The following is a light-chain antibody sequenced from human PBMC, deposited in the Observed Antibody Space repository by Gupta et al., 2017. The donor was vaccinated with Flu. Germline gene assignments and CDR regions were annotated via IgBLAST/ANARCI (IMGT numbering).Light chain of an antibody. Sequence: QSDLSQPASVSGSPGQTITISCTGTSSDVGRYNLVSWYQQYPGKAPKLLIHEVNKRPSGVSDRFSGSKSGNTASLTISGLQSDDEADYYCCSNAVIRDRQVFGGGTKLTVL. J-gene: IGLJ2*01. CDR1: SSDVGRYNL. V-gene: IGLV2-23*02. CDR2: EVN. CDR3: CSNAVIRDRQV.